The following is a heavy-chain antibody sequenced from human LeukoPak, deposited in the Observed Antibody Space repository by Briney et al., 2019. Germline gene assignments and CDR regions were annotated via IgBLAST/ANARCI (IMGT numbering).Heavy chain of an antibody. CDR1: GGSISSGSYY. V-gene: IGHV4-61*02. D-gene: IGHD3/OR15-3a*01. CDR3: ARESLDAFDI. Sequence: SSETLSLTCTVSGGSISSGSYYWSWIRQPAGKGLEWIGRIYTSGSTNYNSSLKSRVTISVDTSKNQFSLKLSSVAAADTAVYYCARESLDAFDIWGQGTIVTVSS. J-gene: IGHJ3*02. CDR2: IYTSGST.